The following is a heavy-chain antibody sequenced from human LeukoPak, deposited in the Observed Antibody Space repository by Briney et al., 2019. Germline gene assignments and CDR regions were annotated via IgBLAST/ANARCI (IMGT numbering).Heavy chain of an antibody. CDR1: GFTFSSYW. D-gene: IGHD1-26*01. Sequence: PSGGSLRLSCAASGFTFSSYWMHWVRQAPGKGLVWVSRINSDGSSTSYADSVKGRFTISRDNAKNTLYLQMNSLRAEDTAVYYCAKWGRVGCLDYWGQGTLVTVSS. CDR2: INSDGSST. J-gene: IGHJ4*02. CDR3: AKWGRVGCLDY. V-gene: IGHV3-74*01.